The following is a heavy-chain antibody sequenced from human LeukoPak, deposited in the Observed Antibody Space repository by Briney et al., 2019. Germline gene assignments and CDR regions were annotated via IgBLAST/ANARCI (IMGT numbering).Heavy chain of an antibody. CDR1: GFTFSSYA. CDR3: ARDRGGSYHFDY. Sequence: PGGSLRLSCAASGFTFSSYAMHWVRQAPGKGLEWVAVISYDGSNKYYADSVKGRFTISRDNSKNTLYLQMNSLRAEDTAVYYCARDRGGSYHFDYWGQGTLVTVSS. CDR2: ISYDGSNK. D-gene: IGHD1-26*01. J-gene: IGHJ4*02. V-gene: IGHV3-30-3*01.